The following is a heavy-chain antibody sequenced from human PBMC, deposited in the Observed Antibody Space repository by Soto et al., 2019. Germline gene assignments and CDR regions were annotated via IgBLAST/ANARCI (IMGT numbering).Heavy chain of an antibody. CDR1: GDSISNNNC. J-gene: IGHJ6*02. Sequence: QVQLQESGPGLVKPSGTLSLTCAVSGDSISNNNCWNWVRQPPGKGLEWIGEIYHSGTANYNPSLKSRVTISLDKSNNQFSLTLNSVTAAHTAVYYCARRRITTFGVVITGYGMDVWGQGTTVTVSS. D-gene: IGHD3-3*01. V-gene: IGHV4-4*02. CDR2: IYHSGTA. CDR3: ARRRITTFGVVITGYGMDV.